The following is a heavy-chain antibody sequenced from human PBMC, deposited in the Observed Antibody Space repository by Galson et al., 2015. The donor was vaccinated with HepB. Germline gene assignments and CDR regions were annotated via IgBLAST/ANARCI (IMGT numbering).Heavy chain of an antibody. V-gene: IGHV4-59*01. J-gene: IGHJ4*02. CDR3: ASGPDGYNLVG. CDR2: IYYSGST. Sequence: SETLSLTCTVSGGSISSYYWSWIRQPPWKGLEWIGYIYYSGSTNYNPSLKSRVTISVDTSKNQFSLKLSSVTAADTAVYYCASGPDGYNLVGWGQGTLVPVSS. D-gene: IGHD5-24*01. CDR1: GGSISSYY.